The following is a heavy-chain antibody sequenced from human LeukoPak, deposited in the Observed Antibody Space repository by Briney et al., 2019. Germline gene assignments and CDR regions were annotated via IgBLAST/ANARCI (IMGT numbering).Heavy chain of an antibody. CDR1: GFTFSNYW. D-gene: IGHD3-10*01. J-gene: IGHJ5*02. V-gene: IGHV3-74*01. CDR3: ARAGGSGWFDP. Sequence: GGSLRLSCAASGFTFSNYWMHWVRQAPGKGLVWVSRINTDGGAISYADSVKGRFTISTDNAKNTLYLQMNSLRAEDTAVYYCARAGGSGWFDPWGQGTLVTVSS. CDR2: INTDGGAI.